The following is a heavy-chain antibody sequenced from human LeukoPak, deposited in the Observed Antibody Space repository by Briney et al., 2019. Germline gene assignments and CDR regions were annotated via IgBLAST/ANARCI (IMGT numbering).Heavy chain of an antibody. D-gene: IGHD3-16*02. CDR1: GGSISSSSYY. Sequence: SETLSLTCTVSGGSISSSSYYWGWIRQPPGKGLEWIGSIYYSGSTYYNPSLKSRVTISVDTSKNQFSLKLSSVTAADTAVYYCARDRSRSDYVWGSYRFPDAFDIWGQGTMVTVSS. J-gene: IGHJ3*02. V-gene: IGHV4-39*07. CDR2: IYYSGST. CDR3: ARDRSRSDYVWGSYRFPDAFDI.